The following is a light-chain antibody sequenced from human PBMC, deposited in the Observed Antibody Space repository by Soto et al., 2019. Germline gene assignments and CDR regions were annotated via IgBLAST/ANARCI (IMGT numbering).Light chain of an antibody. CDR1: QTISSW. CDR2: KAS. Sequence: DIQMTQSPSTLSVSVGDRVTITCGASQTISSWLAWYQQKTGKDPKLLIYKASTLKSGVPSRFSGSGSGTEFTLTISRLQTDDFATYYCQHYNSYSEAFGPGTKV. J-gene: IGKJ1*01. CDR3: QHYNSYSEA. V-gene: IGKV1-5*03.